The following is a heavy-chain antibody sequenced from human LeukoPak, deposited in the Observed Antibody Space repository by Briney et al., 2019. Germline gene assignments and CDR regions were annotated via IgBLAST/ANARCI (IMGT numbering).Heavy chain of an antibody. CDR3: ADSNYWYPVDY. J-gene: IGHJ4*02. D-gene: IGHD4-11*01. CDR1: GFAFSCYA. CDR2: ITASGDTT. Sequence: GSLRLSFAASGFAFSCYAMRWVRQAPGKGLEWVSSITASGDTTYYSDSVKGRFTISRDNSKNTLYLQMNSLRAEDTAVYYCADSNYWYPVDYWGQGTLVTVSS. V-gene: IGHV3-23*01.